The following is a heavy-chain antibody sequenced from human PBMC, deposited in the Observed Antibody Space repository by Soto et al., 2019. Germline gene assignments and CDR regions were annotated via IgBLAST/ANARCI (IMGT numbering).Heavy chain of an antibody. V-gene: IGHV1-2*04. CDR2: INPNSGGT. D-gene: IGHD1-20*01. CDR1: GYTFTGYY. CDR3: ALNWQEFFQLDY. J-gene: IGHJ4*02. Sequence: ASVKVSCKASGYTFTGYYMHWVRQAPGQGLEWMGWINPNSGGTNYAQKFQGWVTMTRDTSISTAYMELSRLRSDDTAVYYCALNWQEFFQLDYRGQGTLVTVSS.